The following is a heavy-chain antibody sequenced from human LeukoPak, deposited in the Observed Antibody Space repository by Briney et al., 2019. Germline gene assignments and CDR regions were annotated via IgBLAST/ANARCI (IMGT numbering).Heavy chain of an antibody. CDR3: AKPDC. Sequence: GGSLRHSCTASGFTFSSFGIHWVRQAPGKGLEWVAFIRYDGTNKYYADSVRGRFTISRDNSKNTLYLQMNSLRPEDTAVYYCAKPDCWGQGTLVTV. V-gene: IGHV3-30*02. CDR2: IRYDGTNK. CDR1: GFTFSSFG. J-gene: IGHJ4*02.